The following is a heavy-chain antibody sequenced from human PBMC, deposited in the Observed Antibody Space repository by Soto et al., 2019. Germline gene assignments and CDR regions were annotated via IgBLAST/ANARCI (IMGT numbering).Heavy chain of an antibody. D-gene: IGHD2-15*01. Sequence: QVQLQQWGAGLLKPSETLSLTCAVYGGSFSGYYWCWIRQPPGKGLEWIGEINHSGSTNYNPCLKIRVTISVETSKNQFSTKLSSVTAADTAVYYCARAAPRYCSGGSCYSGRDYWDQGTLVTVSS. CDR2: INHSGST. J-gene: IGHJ4*02. V-gene: IGHV4-34*01. CDR1: GGSFSGYY. CDR3: ARAAPRYCSGGSCYSGRDY.